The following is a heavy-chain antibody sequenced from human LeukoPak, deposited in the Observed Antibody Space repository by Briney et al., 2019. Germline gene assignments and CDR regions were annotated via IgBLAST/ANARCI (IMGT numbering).Heavy chain of an antibody. CDR1: GFTFSGSA. D-gene: IGHD6-13*01. CDR2: IRSKANSYAT. CDR3: TSHRAAAGTSNFDY. J-gene: IGHJ4*02. V-gene: IGHV3-73*01. Sequence: GGSLRLSCAASGFTFSGSAMHWVRQASGKGLEWVGRIRSKANSYATAYAASVKGRFTISRDDSKNTAYLQMNSLKTEDTAVYYCTSHRAAAGTSNFDYWGQGTLVTVSS.